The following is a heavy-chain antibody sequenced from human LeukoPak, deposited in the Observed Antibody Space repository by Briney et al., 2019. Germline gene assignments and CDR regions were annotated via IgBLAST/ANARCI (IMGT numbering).Heavy chain of an antibody. CDR3: ARDSGYSGYSDY. V-gene: IGHV3-11*05. D-gene: IGHD5-12*01. J-gene: IGHJ4*02. CDR2: ISSSSSYT. Sequence: GGSLRLSCAASGFTFSDYYMSWIRQAPGKGLEWVSYISSSSSYTDYADSVKGRFTISRDNAKNSPNLQMNSLRAEDTAVYYCARDSGYSGYSDYWGQGTLVTVSS. CDR1: GFTFSDYY.